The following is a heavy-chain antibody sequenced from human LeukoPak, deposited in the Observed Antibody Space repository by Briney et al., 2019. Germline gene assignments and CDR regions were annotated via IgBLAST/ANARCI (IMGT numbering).Heavy chain of an antibody. CDR2: ISGSGGST. V-gene: IGHV3-23*01. CDR1: GFIFSKYT. CDR3: AKHPGSREDHTFYF. D-gene: IGHD3-10*01. J-gene: IGHJ3*01. Sequence: GGSLRDSRAASGFIFSKYTMSWVRQAPGEGLEWVSGISGSGGSTYYADSVKGRFTISRDNSKNTLYLQMNSLRAEDTAVYYCAKHPGSREDHTFYFWGQGTMVTVSS.